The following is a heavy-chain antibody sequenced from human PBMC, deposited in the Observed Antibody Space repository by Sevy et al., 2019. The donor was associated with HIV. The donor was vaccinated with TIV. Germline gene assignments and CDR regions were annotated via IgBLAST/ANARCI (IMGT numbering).Heavy chain of an antibody. V-gene: IGHV3-30-3*01. J-gene: IGHJ5*02. CDR2: ISYDGSNK. CDR1: GFTFSSYA. D-gene: IGHD4-17*01. Sequence: GGSLRLSCAASGFTFSSYAMHWVRQAPGKGLAWVAVISYDGSNKYYADSVKGRFTISRDNSKNTLYLQMNSLRAEDTAVYYCARDQHDYGGNLRTGWFDPWGQGTLVTVSS. CDR3: ARDQHDYGGNLRTGWFDP.